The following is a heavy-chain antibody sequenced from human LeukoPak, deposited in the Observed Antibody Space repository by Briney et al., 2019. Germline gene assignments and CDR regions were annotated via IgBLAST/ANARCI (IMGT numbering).Heavy chain of an antibody. Sequence: GRSLRLSCAASGFTFSSYGMHWVRQAPGKRLEWVAVISYDGSNKYYADSVKGRFTISRDNSKNTLYLQMNSLRAEDTAVYYCAKADYYGDYGRRGAFDIWGQGTMVTVSS. CDR2: ISYDGSNK. V-gene: IGHV3-30*18. D-gene: IGHD4-17*01. J-gene: IGHJ3*02. CDR1: GFTFSSYG. CDR3: AKADYYGDYGRRGAFDI.